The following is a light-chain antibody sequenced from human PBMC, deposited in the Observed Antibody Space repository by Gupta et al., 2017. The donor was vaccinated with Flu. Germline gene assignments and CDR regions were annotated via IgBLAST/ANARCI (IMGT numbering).Light chain of an antibody. Sequence: QSALTQPASVSGSPGQSITISCTGTSSDVGTYNTFSWYLQHPGKAPKLMIYEVSNRPSGVSNRFSGSKSGNTASLTISGLQAEDEADYYCSSYTTNAALYAFGTGTKVTVL. V-gene: IGLV2-14*01. CDR2: EVS. J-gene: IGLJ1*01. CDR3: SSYTTNAALYA. CDR1: SSDVGTYNT.